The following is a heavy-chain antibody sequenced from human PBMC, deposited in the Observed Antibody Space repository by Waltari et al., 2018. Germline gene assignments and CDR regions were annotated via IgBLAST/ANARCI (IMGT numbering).Heavy chain of an antibody. CDR2: IYYSGST. J-gene: IGHJ3*02. Sequence: QVQLQESGPGLVKPSETLSLTCTVPGGSISSYYWSWIRQPPGKGLEWIGYIYYSGSTNYNPSLKSRVTISVDTSKNQFSLKLSSVTAADTAVYYCARNRYDTDAFDIWGQGTMVTVSS. CDR1: GGSISSYY. V-gene: IGHV4-59*01. CDR3: ARNRYDTDAFDI. D-gene: IGHD3-22*01.